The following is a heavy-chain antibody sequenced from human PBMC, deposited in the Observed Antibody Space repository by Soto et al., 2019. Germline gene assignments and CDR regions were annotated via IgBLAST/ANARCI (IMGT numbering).Heavy chain of an antibody. D-gene: IGHD3-22*01. J-gene: IGHJ4*02. CDR1: GYTFTSYG. V-gene: IGHV1-18*01. Sequence: ASVKVSCKASGYTFTSYGISWVRQAPGQGLEWMGWISAYNGNTNYAQKLKGRVTMTTDTSTSTAYMELRSLRSDDTAVYYCATADYYDSSGYLTFDYWGQGTLVTVSS. CDR2: ISAYNGNT. CDR3: ATADYYDSSGYLTFDY.